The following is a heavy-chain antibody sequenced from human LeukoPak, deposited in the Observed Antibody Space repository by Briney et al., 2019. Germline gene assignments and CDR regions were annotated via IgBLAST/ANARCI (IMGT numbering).Heavy chain of an antibody. V-gene: IGHV4-61*08. Sequence: PSETLSLTCTVSGGSISSGDYYWSWIRQPPGKGLEWIGYIYYSGSTNYNPSLKSRVTISLDTSKNQFSLKLSSVTAADTAVYYCARGRDGYNSYWGQGTLVTVSS. CDR2: IYYSGST. CDR3: ARGRDGYNSY. J-gene: IGHJ4*02. CDR1: GGSISSGDYY. D-gene: IGHD5-24*01.